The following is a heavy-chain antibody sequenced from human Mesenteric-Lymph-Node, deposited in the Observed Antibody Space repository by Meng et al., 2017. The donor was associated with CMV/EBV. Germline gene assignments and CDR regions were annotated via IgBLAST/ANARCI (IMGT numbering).Heavy chain of an antibody. V-gene: IGHV3-23*03. J-gene: IGHJ4*02. CDR3: ARGSKVYSSGQRGFDY. CDR1: GFTFSSYA. CDR2: IYSGGSST. D-gene: IGHD6-19*01. Sequence: GESLKISCAASGFTFSSYAMSWVRQAPGKGLEWVSVIYSGGSSTYYADSVKGRFTISRDNSKNTLYLQMNSLRAEDTAVYYCARGSKVYSSGQRGFDYWGQGTLVTVSS.